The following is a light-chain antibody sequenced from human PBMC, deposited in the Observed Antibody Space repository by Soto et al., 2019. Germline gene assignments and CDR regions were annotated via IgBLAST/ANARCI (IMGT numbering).Light chain of an antibody. J-gene: IGKJ5*01. CDR3: QQRSNWPLT. CDR1: QSVSSSV. Sequence: EIVLTQSLCTVSLSTGERVTXTCRASQSVSSSVLAWYQQKPGQATRLLIYGASRRASGITDRLSGGGSGTDFTLTVSRLEPEDFAVYYCQQRSNWPLTFGQGTRVEI. CDR2: GAS. V-gene: IGKV3D-20*02.